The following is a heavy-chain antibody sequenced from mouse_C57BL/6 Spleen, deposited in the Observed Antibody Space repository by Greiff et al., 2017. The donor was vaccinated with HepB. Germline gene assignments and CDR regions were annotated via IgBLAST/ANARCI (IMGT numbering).Heavy chain of an antibody. J-gene: IGHJ1*03. CDR3: ASPSLYYYGSSSWYFDV. Sequence: EVKLVESGGGLVQPGGSLSLSCAASGFTFTDYYMSWVRQPPGKALEWLGFIRNKANGYTTEYSASVKGRFTISRDNSQSILYLQMNALRAEDSATYYCASPSLYYYGSSSWYFDVWGTGTTVTVSS. D-gene: IGHD1-1*01. CDR2: IRNKANGYTT. CDR1: GFTFTDYY. V-gene: IGHV7-3*01.